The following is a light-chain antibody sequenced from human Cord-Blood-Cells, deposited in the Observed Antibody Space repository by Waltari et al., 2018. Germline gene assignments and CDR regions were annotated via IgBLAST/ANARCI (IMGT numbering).Light chain of an antibody. J-gene: IGKJ1*01. Sequence: DIQMTQSPSPLSASVGDRLTITCRASQSIRSWLAWYQQKPGKAPKLLIYQASSLESGVPSRFSGSGSGTEFTLTISRLQPDDFATYYCQQYNSYSWTFGQGTKVEIK. CDR3: QQYNSYSWT. V-gene: IGKV1-5*03. CDR2: QAS. CDR1: QSIRSW.